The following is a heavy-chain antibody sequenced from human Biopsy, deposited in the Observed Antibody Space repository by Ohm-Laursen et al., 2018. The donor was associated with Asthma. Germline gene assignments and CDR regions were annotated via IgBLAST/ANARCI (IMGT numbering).Heavy chain of an antibody. CDR3: ARVFESSEWGPFYHFGLDV. V-gene: IGHV3-11*01. Sequence: SLRLSCAASGFSFSDYYMKWMRQAPGKGLEWVSSISSSGSTTYPAESVKGRFTISRDNAQKSLFLQMGSLRAEDTAIYYCARVFESSEWGPFYHFGLDVWGQGTTVAVSS. D-gene: IGHD6-25*01. CDR1: GFSFSDYY. J-gene: IGHJ6*02. CDR2: ISSSGSTT.